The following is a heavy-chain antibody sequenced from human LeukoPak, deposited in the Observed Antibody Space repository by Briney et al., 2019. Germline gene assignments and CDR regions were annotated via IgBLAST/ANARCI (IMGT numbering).Heavy chain of an antibody. Sequence: SETLSLTCTVSGGSISSYYWSWIRQPPGKGLEWIGSIYYSGSTFYNPSLKSRVTISVDTSKNQFSLKLSSVTAADTAVYYCARHDYDFWSGLFDYWGQGTLVAVSS. CDR3: ARHDYDFWSGLFDY. CDR2: IYYSGST. J-gene: IGHJ4*02. V-gene: IGHV4-39*01. D-gene: IGHD3-3*01. CDR1: GGSISSYY.